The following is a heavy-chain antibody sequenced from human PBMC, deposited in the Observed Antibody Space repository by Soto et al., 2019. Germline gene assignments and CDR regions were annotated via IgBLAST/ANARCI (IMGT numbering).Heavy chain of an antibody. V-gene: IGHV3-7*01. J-gene: IGHJ4*02. CDR3: ARHQVGYRVTDY. D-gene: IGHD1-26*01. CDR1: GFSFSMYW. Sequence: ELQLVESGGGLVQPGGSLRLSCAASGFSFSMYWMSWVRQAPGKGLEWVANIKEDGSQKYYVDSVKGRFTISRDNAKNSLYLQMNSLRAEDPAVYYCARHQVGYRVTDYWGQGTLVTVSS. CDR2: IKEDGSQK.